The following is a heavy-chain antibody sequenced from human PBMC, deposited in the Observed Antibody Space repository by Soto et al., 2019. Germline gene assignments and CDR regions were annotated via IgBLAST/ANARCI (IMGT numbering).Heavy chain of an antibody. Sequence: PGESLKISCKGSGYSFTSYWIGWVRQMPGKGLEWMGIIYPGDSDTRYSPSFQGQVTISADKSISTAYPQWSSLKASDTAMYYCARRQLVSGATDAFDIWGQGTMVTVSS. V-gene: IGHV5-51*01. J-gene: IGHJ3*02. CDR2: IYPGDSDT. CDR3: ARRQLVSGATDAFDI. CDR1: GYSFTSYW. D-gene: IGHD1-26*01.